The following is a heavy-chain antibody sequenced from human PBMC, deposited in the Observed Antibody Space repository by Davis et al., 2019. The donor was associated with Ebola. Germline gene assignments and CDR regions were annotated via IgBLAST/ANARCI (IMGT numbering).Heavy chain of an antibody. CDR2: IYYSGST. V-gene: IGHV4-59*01. CDR3: ARQSRGYYFDY. D-gene: IGHD3-22*01. Sequence: SETLSLTCAVYGGSFSDYDWSWIRQPPGKGLEWIGYIYYSGSTNYNPSLKSRVTISVDTSKNQFSLKLSSVTAADTAVYYCARQSRGYYFDYWGQGTLVTVSS. CDR1: GGSFSDYD. J-gene: IGHJ4*02.